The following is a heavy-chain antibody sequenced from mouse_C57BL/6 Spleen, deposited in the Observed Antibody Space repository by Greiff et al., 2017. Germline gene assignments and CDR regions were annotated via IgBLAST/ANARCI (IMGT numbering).Heavy chain of an antibody. Sequence: VHLQQPGTELVKPGASVKLSCKASGYTFTSYWMHWVKQRPGQGLEWIGNINPSNGGTNYNEKFKSKATLTVDKSSSTAYMQLSSLTSEDSAVYYCATRGPYGYYAMDYWGQGTSVTVSS. V-gene: IGHV1-53*01. D-gene: IGHD1-1*02. CDR1: GYTFTSYW. J-gene: IGHJ4*01. CDR2: INPSNGGT. CDR3: ATRGPYGYYAMDY.